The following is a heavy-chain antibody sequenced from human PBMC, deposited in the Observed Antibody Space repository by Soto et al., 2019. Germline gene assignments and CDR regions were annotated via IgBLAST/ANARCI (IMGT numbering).Heavy chain of an antibody. CDR2: IYYSGNT. V-gene: IGHV4-4*02. CDR1: GGSISSSDW. D-gene: IGHD2-8*02. CDR3: VRRASGPFDV. Sequence: QVQLQESGPGLVKPSGTLSLTCAVSGGSISSSDWWSWVRQPPGKELEWIGEIYYSGNTNYSPSLESRVTRSVDKSKNQFSLKLTSVTAADTAVYYCVRRASGPFDVWGQGTMVTVSS. J-gene: IGHJ3*01.